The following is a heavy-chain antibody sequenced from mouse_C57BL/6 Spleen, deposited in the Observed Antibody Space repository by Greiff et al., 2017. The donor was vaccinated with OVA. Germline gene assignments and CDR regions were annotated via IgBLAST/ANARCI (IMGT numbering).Heavy chain of an antibody. CDR2: INPYNGGT. Sequence: VHVKQSGPVLVKPGASVKMSCKASGYTFTDYYMNWVKQSQGKSLEWIGVINPYNGGTSYNQKFKGKATLTVDKPSNTAYMELNSRTSEDSAVYYCARSAYYGSSADCWGQGSTLTVSS. CDR3: ARSAYYGSSADC. D-gene: IGHD1-1*01. V-gene: IGHV1-19*01. CDR1: GYTFTDYY. J-gene: IGHJ2*01.